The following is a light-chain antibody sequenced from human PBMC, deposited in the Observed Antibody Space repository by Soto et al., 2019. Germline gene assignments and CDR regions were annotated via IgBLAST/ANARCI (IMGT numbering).Light chain of an antibody. CDR2: DGS. J-gene: IGLJ1*01. Sequence: QSALTQPRSVSGSPGQSVTLSCTGTSSDVGGYNYVSWYQQHPGKAPKLMIYDGSKRPSGVPDRFSGSKSGNTASLTISGLQAEDEAAYYCCSYAGSYTLVFGTGTKLTVL. V-gene: IGLV2-11*02. CDR1: SSDVGGYNY. CDR3: CSYAGSYTLV.